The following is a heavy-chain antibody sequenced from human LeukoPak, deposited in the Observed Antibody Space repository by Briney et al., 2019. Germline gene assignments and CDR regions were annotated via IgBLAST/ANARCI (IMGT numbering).Heavy chain of an antibody. D-gene: IGHD3-3*01. CDR1: GYRFTSYW. V-gene: IGHV5-51*01. J-gene: IGHJ4*02. Sequence: PGESLKISCKGSGYRFTSYWIGWVRPLPGKGLEWMGIIYPGDSDTRYSPSFQGQVTISADKSISTAYLQWSSLKASDTAMYYCATLGDFWSGLYYFDYWGQGTLVTVSS. CDR3: ATLGDFWSGLYYFDY. CDR2: IYPGDSDT.